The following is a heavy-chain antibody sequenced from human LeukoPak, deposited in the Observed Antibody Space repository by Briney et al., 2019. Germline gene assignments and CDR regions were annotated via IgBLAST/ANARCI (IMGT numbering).Heavy chain of an antibody. CDR2: INPSGGST. CDR1: GYTFTSYY. Sequence: ASVKVSCKASGYTFTSYYMHWVRQAPGQGLEWMGIINPSGGSTSYAQKFQGRVTMTRDMSTSTVYMELSSLRSEDTAVYYCARDPRYSSSWYAYNYYYYYMDVWGKGTTVTLSS. CDR3: ARDPRYSSSWYAYNYYYYYMDV. V-gene: IGHV1-46*01. J-gene: IGHJ6*03. D-gene: IGHD6-13*01.